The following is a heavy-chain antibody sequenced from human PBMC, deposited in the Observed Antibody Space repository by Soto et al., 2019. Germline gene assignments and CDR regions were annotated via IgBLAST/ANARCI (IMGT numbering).Heavy chain of an antibody. D-gene: IGHD3-16*02. CDR2: INAGNGNT. V-gene: IGHV1-3*01. CDR1: GYTFTSYA. Sequence: QVQLVQSGAEVKKPGASVKVSCKASGYTFTSYAMHWVRQAPGQRLEWMGWINAGNGNTKYSQKFQGRVTITRDTSASTAYMELSSLRSEDTAVYYCARDYDYIWGRYRYPFDYWGQGTLVTVSS. J-gene: IGHJ4*02. CDR3: ARDYDYIWGRYRYPFDY.